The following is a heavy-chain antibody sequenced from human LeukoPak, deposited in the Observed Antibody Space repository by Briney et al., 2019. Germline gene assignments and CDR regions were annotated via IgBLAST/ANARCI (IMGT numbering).Heavy chain of an antibody. Sequence: GGSLRLSCAASGFTFSSYSMNWVRQAPGKGLEWVGFIRSKAYGGTTEYAASVKGRFTISRDDSKSIAYLQMNSLKTEDTAVYYCTSNPVYYDILTGYSEYFQHWGQGTLVTVSS. CDR3: TSNPVYYDILTGYSEYFQH. CDR1: GFTFSSYS. D-gene: IGHD3-9*01. CDR2: IRSKAYGGTT. J-gene: IGHJ1*01. V-gene: IGHV3-49*04.